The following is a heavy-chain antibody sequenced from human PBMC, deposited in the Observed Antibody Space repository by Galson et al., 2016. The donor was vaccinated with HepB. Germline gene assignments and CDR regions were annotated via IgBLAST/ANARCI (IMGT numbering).Heavy chain of an antibody. J-gene: IGHJ3*02. CDR1: GFTFGSYA. D-gene: IGHD3-10*01. V-gene: IGHV3-23*01. CDR2: ISGSGVGT. CDR3: AKDRTLLVWLEMEPDDALDI. Sequence: SLRLSCAGSGFTFGSYAMNWVRQAPGKGLEWASTISGSGVGTYYADSVKGRFIVSRDNSKNTLYLLMTSLTAEDTAVYYCAKDRTLLVWLEMEPDDALDIWGQGTMVTVSS.